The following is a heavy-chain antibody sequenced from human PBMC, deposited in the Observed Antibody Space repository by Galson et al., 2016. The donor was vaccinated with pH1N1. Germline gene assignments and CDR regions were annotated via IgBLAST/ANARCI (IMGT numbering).Heavy chain of an antibody. Sequence: TLSLTCTVSGDSIRSGGYFWSWLRQYPGKGLEWIGYIYYTGKTFYNPSLKGRVALSLDTSKNQFSLRLMAVTAADTAVYFCARHSTSGFPTIEVAARRRPFDVWGQGTLVTVSS. V-gene: IGHV4-31*03. D-gene: IGHD6-19*01. J-gene: IGHJ3*01. CDR1: GDSIRSGGYF. CDR2: IYYTGKT. CDR3: ARHSTSGFPTIEVAARRRPFDV.